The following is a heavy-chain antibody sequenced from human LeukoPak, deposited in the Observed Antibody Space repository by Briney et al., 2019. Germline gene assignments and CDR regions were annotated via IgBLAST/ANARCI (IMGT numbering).Heavy chain of an antibody. D-gene: IGHD5-18*01. CDR2: IRYDGSNK. CDR3: AKDGLGYSYGLGPDY. Sequence: GGSLRLSCAASGFTFSSYGMHWVRQAPGKGLEWVAFIRYDGSNKYYADSVKGRFTISRDNSKNTLYLQMNSLRAEDTAVYYCAKDGLGYSYGLGPDYWGQGTLVTVSS. CDR1: GFTFSSYG. V-gene: IGHV3-30*02. J-gene: IGHJ4*02.